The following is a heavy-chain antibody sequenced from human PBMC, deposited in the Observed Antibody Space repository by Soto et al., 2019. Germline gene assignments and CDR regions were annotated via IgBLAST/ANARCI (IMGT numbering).Heavy chain of an antibody. J-gene: IGHJ4*02. Sequence: EVQLVESGGGLVKSGGSLRLSCAASGFIFSKAWMNWVRQGQGKGLEWVARIKSKLDGETTDYAAPVNARFTISRDDSXXXXXXXXXXXXXXXXXXXXXXXXXXXXRGDMDYWGQGTLVTVSS. D-gene: IGHD3-16*01. CDR2: IKSKLDGETT. V-gene: IGHV3-15*07. CDR3: XXXXXXXRGDMDY. CDR1: GFIFSKAW.